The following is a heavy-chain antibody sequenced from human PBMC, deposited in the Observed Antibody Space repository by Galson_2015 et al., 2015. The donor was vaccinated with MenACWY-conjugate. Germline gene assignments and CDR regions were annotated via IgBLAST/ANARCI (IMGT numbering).Heavy chain of an antibody. V-gene: IGHV1-3*01. CDR1: GYDFSMSV. Sequence: GYDFSMSVIHWVRQAPGQRLEWMGWINAGHGRTKYSQKFQGRVTITRDTFATTAYMELSSLTSEDTAVYYCARDSGPIEFVDHWGQGTLVTVSS. CDR2: INAGHGRT. D-gene: IGHD7-27*01. CDR3: ARDSGPIEFVDH. J-gene: IGHJ5*02.